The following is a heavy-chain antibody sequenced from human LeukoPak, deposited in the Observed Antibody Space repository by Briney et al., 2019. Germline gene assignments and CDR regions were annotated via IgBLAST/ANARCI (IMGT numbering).Heavy chain of an antibody. CDR3: ARDSPGSSRFYHYYGLDV. D-gene: IGHD6-6*01. CDR1: RFAFSTYW. Sequence: GGSLRLSCAASRFAFSTYWMSWVRQAPGKGLEWVANIKEDGSEKYYVDSVKGRFTIYRDNAENSLYLQMNRLRAEDTAVYYCARDSPGSSRFYHYYGLDVWGQGTTVTVSS. J-gene: IGHJ6*02. V-gene: IGHV3-7*05. CDR2: IKEDGSEK.